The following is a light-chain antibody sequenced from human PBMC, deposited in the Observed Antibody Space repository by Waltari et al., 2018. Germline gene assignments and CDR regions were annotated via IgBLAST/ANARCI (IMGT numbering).Light chain of an antibody. CDR2: DVS. Sequence: QSALTQPASVSGSPGQSITIPCSGSSSDVGGYNYVSWYLQYPGQAPKLIIYDVSQRPSEISNRFSGSKSGSTASLTISGLQAEDEADYYCSSYTSSNTVLFGRGTKVTVL. J-gene: IGLJ6*01. V-gene: IGLV2-14*03. CDR1: SSDVGGYNY. CDR3: SSYTSSNTVL.